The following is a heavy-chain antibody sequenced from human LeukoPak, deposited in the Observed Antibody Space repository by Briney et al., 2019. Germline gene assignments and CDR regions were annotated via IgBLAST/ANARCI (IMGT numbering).Heavy chain of an antibody. CDR1: GSSLSTSGMR. CDR2: IDWDDDK. CDR3: ARMRDSGSYPNGFDY. Sequence: PALVKPTQTLTLTCTFSGSSLSTSGMRVSCIRQPPGKALEWLARIDWDDDKYYSTSLKTRLTISKDTSKNQVVLTMTNMDPVDTATYYCARMRDSGSYPNGFDYWGQGTLVTVSS. V-gene: IGHV2-70*04. J-gene: IGHJ4*02. D-gene: IGHD1-26*01.